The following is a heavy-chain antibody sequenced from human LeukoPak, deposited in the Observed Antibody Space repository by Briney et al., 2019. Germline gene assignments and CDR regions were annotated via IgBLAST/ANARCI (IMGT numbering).Heavy chain of an antibody. D-gene: IGHD5-24*01. J-gene: IGHJ3*02. Sequence: ASVKVSCKASGYTFTSYGISWVRQAPGQGLEWMGWISAYNGNTNYAQKLQGRVIMSTDTSTSTGYMELRSLRSDDTAVYYCARGLQETLAWLKALSAFDIWGQGTMVTVSS. CDR2: ISAYNGNT. CDR3: ARGLQETLAWLKALSAFDI. V-gene: IGHV1-18*01. CDR1: GYTFTSYG.